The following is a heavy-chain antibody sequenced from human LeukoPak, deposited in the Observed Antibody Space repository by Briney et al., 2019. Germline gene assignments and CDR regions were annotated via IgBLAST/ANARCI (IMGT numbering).Heavy chain of an antibody. CDR2: IYPGDSGP. CDR1: GYSFTSYC. V-gene: IGHV5-51*01. Sequence: GESLKISCKVSGYSFTSYCIGWVRQMPGKGLEWMGIIYPGDSGPTYSPSFQGQVTISVDRSISTAYLQWGSLQASDTAMYYCGMSGDRVPLQDDVFDVWGQGTMVTVST. J-gene: IGHJ3*01. CDR3: GMSGDRVPLQDDVFDV. D-gene: IGHD1-26*01.